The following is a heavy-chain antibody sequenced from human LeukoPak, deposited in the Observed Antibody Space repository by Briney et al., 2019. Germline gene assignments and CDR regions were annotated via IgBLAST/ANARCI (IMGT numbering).Heavy chain of an antibody. D-gene: IGHD6-13*01. CDR2: VGDNTDT. Sequence: GGSLRLSCAASGFTFGNYAFSWVRRAPGRGLEWVSIVGDNTDTHYADSVKGRFTISRDNSNNALYLQMNSLRAEDTATYFCAKSSGKSFPSSRVFDLWGQGTLVTVSS. CDR1: GFTFGNYA. V-gene: IGHV3-23*01. J-gene: IGHJ4*02. CDR3: AKSSGKSFPSSRVFDL.